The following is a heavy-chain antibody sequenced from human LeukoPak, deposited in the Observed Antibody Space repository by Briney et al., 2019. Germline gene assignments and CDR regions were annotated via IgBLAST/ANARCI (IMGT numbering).Heavy chain of an antibody. D-gene: IGHD4-17*01. CDR3: ARDLVTVTKGFDI. J-gene: IGHJ3*02. V-gene: IGHV4-59*11. CDR1: DDSFSSHY. Sequence: SETLSLTCAVSDDSFSSHYWTWIRQPPRKGLAWIGYISYIGSTNYNPSLKSRVTISIDTSKNQFSLKLSSVTAADTAVYYCARDLVTVTKGFDIWGQGTMVSVSS. CDR2: ISYIGST.